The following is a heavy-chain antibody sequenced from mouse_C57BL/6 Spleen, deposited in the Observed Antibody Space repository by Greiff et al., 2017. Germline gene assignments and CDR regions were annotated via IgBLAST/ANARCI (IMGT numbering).Heavy chain of an antibody. J-gene: IGHJ2*01. CDR2: IDPETGGT. CDR3: TRLITTVVASFDY. CDR1: GYTFTDYE. V-gene: IGHV1-15*01. D-gene: IGHD1-1*01. Sequence: QVQLQQSGAELVRPGASVTLSCKASGYTFTDYEMHWVKQTPVHGLEWIGAIDPETGGTAYNQKFKGKAILTADKSSSTAYMELRSLTSEDSAVYYCTRLITTVVASFDYWGQGTTLTVSS.